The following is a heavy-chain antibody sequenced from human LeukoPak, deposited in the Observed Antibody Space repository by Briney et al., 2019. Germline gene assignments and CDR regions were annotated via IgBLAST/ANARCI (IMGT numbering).Heavy chain of an antibody. J-gene: IGHJ4*02. CDR2: FKSKTDGGAT. CDR1: GFIFSSYA. CDR3: TADNCGSTSCYAHY. Sequence: PGGSLRLSCAASGFIFSSYAMSWVRQAPGKGLEWVGRFKSKTDGGATDYAAPVKGRFTISRDVSKTTLFLQMNSLKTEDTAVYYCTADNCGSTSCYAHYWGQGTLVTVSS. D-gene: IGHD2-2*01. V-gene: IGHV3-15*01.